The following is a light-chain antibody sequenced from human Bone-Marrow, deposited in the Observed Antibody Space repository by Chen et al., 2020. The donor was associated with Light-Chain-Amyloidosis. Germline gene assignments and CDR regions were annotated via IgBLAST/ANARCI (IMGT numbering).Light chain of an antibody. CDR1: NIGSTS. CDR3: QVWDRSSDRPV. Sequence: SYVLTQPSSVSVAPGPTATIACGGNNIGSTSVHWYQQTPGQAPLLVVYDDSDRPSGIPERLSGSKSGNTATLTISRVEAGDEADYYCQVWDRSSDRPVFGGGTKLTVL. J-gene: IGLJ3*02. V-gene: IGLV3-21*02. CDR2: DDS.